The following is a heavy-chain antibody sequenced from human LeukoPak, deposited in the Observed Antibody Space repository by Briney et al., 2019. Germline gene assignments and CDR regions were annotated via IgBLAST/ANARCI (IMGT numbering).Heavy chain of an antibody. CDR3: AKDSAYYYDSSGYSDY. V-gene: IGHV3-30*04. D-gene: IGHD3-22*01. CDR1: GFTFSSYA. J-gene: IGHJ4*02. CDR2: ISYDGSNK. Sequence: GGSLRLPCAASGFTFSSYAMHWVRQAPGKGLEWVAVISYDGSNKYYADSVKGRFTISRDNSKNTLYLQMNSLRAEDTAVYYCAKDSAYYYDSSGYSDYWGQGTLVTVSS.